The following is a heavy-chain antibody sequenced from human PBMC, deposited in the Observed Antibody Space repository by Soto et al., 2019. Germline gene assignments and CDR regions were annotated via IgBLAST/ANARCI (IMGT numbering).Heavy chain of an antibody. D-gene: IGHD1-26*01. J-gene: IGHJ6*02. V-gene: IGHV4-30-4*01. CDR1: GGSISSGDYY. CDR3: ARGVGWELPYTYQDV. CDR2: IYYSGST. Sequence: PSETLSLTCTVSGGSISSGDYYWSWIRQPPGKGLEWIGYIYYSGSTYYNPSLKSRVTISVDTSKNQFSLKLSSVTAADTAVYYCARGVGWELPYTYQDVWGQGTTGTVS.